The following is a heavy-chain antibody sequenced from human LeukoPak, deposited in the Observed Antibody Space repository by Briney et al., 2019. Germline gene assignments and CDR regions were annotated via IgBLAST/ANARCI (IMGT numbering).Heavy chain of an antibody. J-gene: IGHJ4*02. V-gene: IGHV1-46*01. CDR3: ARSRLDYYDSSGHKGPHDY. CDR2: INPSGGST. CDR1: GYTFTSYY. D-gene: IGHD3-22*01. Sequence: PLASVKVSCTASGYTFTSYYMHWVRQAPGQGLEWMGIINPSGGSTSYAQKVQGRVTMTRDMSTSTVYMELSSLRSEDTAVYYCARSRLDYYDSSGHKGPHDYWGQGTLVTVSS.